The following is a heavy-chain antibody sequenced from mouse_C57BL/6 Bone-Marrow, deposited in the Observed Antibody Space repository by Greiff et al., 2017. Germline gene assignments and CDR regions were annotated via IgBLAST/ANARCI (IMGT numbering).Heavy chain of an antibody. CDR3: EREAQATRGARDY. CDR1: GYTFTSYW. Sequence: QVQLQQPGAELVMPGASVKLSCKASGYTFTSYWLHWVKQRPGQGLEWIGEIDPYNSYTNYNQKFKGKSTLTVDKSSSTAYMQLSSLTSEDSAVYDCEREAQATRGARDYWGQGTSVTVSS. CDR2: IDPYNSYT. D-gene: IGHD3-2*02. V-gene: IGHV1-69*01. J-gene: IGHJ4*01.